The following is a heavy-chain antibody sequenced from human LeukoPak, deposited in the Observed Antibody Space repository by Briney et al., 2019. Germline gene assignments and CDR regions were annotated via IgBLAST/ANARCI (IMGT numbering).Heavy chain of an antibody. D-gene: IGHD6-19*01. Sequence: SETLSLTCTVSGHSISSGYYWGWIRQPPGKGLEWIGEINHSGSTNYNPSLKSRVTISADTSRNHFSLNLSSVTAADTAVYYCARGRSGSSSGWPKRYYFDYWGQGTLVTVSS. CDR3: ARGRSGSSSGWPKRYYFDY. J-gene: IGHJ4*02. CDR2: INHSGST. CDR1: GHSISSGYY. V-gene: IGHV4-38-2*02.